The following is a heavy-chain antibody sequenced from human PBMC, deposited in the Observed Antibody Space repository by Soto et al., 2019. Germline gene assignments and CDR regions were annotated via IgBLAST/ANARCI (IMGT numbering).Heavy chain of an antibody. V-gene: IGHV4-59*01. Sequence: SETLSLTCTVSGGSISSYYWSWIRQPPGKGLEWIGYVYYSGSTNYNPSLKSRVTISVDTSKNQFSLKLSSVTAADTAVYYCARARRYSSSCATGGPCYYFDYWGQGTLVTVSS. CDR2: VYYSGST. CDR1: GGSISSYY. J-gene: IGHJ4*02. D-gene: IGHD6-13*01. CDR3: ARARRYSSSCATGGPCYYFDY.